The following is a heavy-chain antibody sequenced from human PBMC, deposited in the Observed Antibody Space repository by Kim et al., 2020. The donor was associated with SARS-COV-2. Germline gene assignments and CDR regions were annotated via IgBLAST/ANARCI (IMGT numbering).Heavy chain of an antibody. Sequence: GGSLRLSCAASGLTFDDYAMHGVRQAPGKGLEGVSGISWNSGSIGYADSVKGRFTISRDNAKNSLYLQMNSLRAEDTALYYCAKGDYGGNGNVDFDYWG. V-gene: IGHV3-9*01. CDR3: AKGDYGGNGNVDFDY. CDR1: GLTFDDYA. CDR2: ISWNSGSI. J-gene: IGHJ4*01. D-gene: IGHD4-17*01.